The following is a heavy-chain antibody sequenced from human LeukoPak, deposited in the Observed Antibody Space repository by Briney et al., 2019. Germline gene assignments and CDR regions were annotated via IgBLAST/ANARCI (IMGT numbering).Heavy chain of an antibody. CDR2: INTHGSST. D-gene: IGHD6-13*01. J-gene: IGHJ6*03. Sequence: GGSLRLSCAASGFAFSNYWLHWVRQAPGKGLVWVARINTHGSSTNYADSVKGRFTISRDNAKNTLYLRMTSLSAEDTAVYYALAGYYYYYMDVWGKGTTVTVSS. V-gene: IGHV3-74*01. CDR1: GFAFSNYW. CDR3: LAGYYYYYMDV.